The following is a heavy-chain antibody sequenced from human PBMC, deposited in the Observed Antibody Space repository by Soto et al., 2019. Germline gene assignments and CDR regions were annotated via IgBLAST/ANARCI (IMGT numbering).Heavy chain of an antibody. CDR2: INPNLGIA. V-gene: IGHV1-69*04. D-gene: IGHD5-18*01. CDR3: ARDTDSYGFGY. J-gene: IGHJ4*02. Sequence: SVKVSCKASGYTFTGYYMHWVRQAPGQGLEWMGRINPNLGIANYAQKFQGRVTITADKSTSTAYMELSSLRSEDTAVYYCARDTDSYGFGYWGQGTLVTVSS. CDR1: GYTFTGYY.